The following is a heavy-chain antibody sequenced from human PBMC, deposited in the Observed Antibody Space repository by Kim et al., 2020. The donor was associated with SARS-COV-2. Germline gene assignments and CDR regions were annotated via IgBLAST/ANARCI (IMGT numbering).Heavy chain of an antibody. CDR3: ARLMSSIGY. V-gene: IGHV5-51*01. D-gene: IGHD6-6*01. J-gene: IGHJ4*02. CDR2: DSDT. Sequence: DSDTRYSPSFQGQVTISADKSISTAYLQWSSLKASDTAMYYCARLMSSIGYWGQGTLVTVSS.